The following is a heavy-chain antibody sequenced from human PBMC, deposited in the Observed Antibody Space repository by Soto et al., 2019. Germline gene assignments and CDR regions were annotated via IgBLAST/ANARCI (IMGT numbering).Heavy chain of an antibody. CDR1: GFTFSSHH. D-gene: IGHD2-15*01. CDR2: IRDNSATR. CDR3: GRDYRVDIEL. J-gene: IGHJ3*01. Sequence: EVPLVESGGGLVKPGGSLRLSCVASGFTFSSHHMQWARQAPGKGLEWVSYIRDNSATRYYADSVRGRFTISRDNAQNSVFLQMNSLRDEDTAVCYCGRDYRVDIELWGQGTMVTVSS. V-gene: IGHV3-48*02.